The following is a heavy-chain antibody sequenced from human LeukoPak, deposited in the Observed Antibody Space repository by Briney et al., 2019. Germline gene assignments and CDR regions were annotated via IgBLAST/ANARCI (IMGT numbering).Heavy chain of an antibody. Sequence: GGSLRLSCAASGFTFDDYAMHWGRQAPGEGVECVSLIIGEGGGTYCAGSVKGRFPISRDNSKNPPYLPMNSLRTEDPALYHCAKDIFPDYGGNPDYWGQGTLVTVSS. CDR3: AKDIFPDYGGNPDY. J-gene: IGHJ4*02. D-gene: IGHD4-23*01. CDR1: GFTFDDYA. V-gene: IGHV3-43*02. CDR2: IIGEGGGT.